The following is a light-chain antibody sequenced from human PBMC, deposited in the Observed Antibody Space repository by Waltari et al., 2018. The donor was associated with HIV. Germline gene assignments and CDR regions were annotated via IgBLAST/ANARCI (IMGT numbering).Light chain of an antibody. V-gene: IGLV2-14*01. CDR1: SSDVGGYNY. CDR2: EVS. Sequence: QSALTQPASVSGSPGQSITISCTGTSSDVGGYNYVSWYQQHPGKAPKLMIYEVSTRPSGVSNLFSGSKSGNTASLTISELQAVDEADYYCSSYTGSSTLGDVVFGGGTKLTVL. CDR3: SSYTGSSTLGDVV. J-gene: IGLJ2*01.